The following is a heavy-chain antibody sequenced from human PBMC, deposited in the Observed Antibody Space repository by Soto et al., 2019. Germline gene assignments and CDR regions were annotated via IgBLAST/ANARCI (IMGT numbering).Heavy chain of an antibody. CDR2: IYSGGST. Sequence: GGSLRLSCAASGFTVSSNYMSWVRQAPGKGLEWVSVIYSGGSTYYADSVKGRFTISRDNSKNTLYLQMNSLRAEDTAVYYCARAYDFWSGYFDYWGQGTLVTVSS. D-gene: IGHD3-3*01. CDR1: GFTVSSNY. V-gene: IGHV3-53*01. CDR3: ARAYDFWSGYFDY. J-gene: IGHJ4*02.